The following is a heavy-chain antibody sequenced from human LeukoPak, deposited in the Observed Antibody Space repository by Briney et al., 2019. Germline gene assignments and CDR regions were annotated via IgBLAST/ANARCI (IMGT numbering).Heavy chain of an antibody. CDR3: ARGTPPYYYDSSGYYYDY. D-gene: IGHD3-22*01. CDR1: GFTFSSYG. Sequence: GGSLRLSCAASGFTFSSYGMHWVRQAPGKGLEWVAVISYDGSNKYYADSVKGRFTISRDNSKNTLYLQMNSLRAEDTAVYYCARGTPPYYYDSSGYYYDYWGQGTLVTVSS. J-gene: IGHJ4*02. CDR2: ISYDGSNK. V-gene: IGHV3-30*03.